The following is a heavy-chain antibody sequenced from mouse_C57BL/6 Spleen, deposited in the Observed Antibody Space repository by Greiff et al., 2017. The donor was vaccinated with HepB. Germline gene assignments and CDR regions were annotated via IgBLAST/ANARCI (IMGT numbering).Heavy chain of an antibody. CDR2: ISSGGDYI. J-gene: IGHJ1*03. CDR1: GFTFSSYA. V-gene: IGHV5-9-1*02. Sequence: EVKLVESGEGLVKPGGSLKLSCAASGFTFSSYAMSWVRQTPEKRLEWVAYISSGGDYIYYADTVKGRFTISRDNARNTLYLQMSSLKSEDTAMYYCTRGSNYYGSSYYFDVWGTGTTVTVSS. D-gene: IGHD1-1*01. CDR3: TRGSNYYGSSYYFDV.